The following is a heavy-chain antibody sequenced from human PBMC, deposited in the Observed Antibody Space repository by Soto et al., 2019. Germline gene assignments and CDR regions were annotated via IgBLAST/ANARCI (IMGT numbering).Heavy chain of an antibody. CDR1: GFTFSSYD. CDR3: ARDRYSSSRSPGVAFDI. D-gene: IGHD6-13*01. Sequence: LRLSCAASGFTFSSYDMHWVRQATGKGLEWVSAIGTAGDTYYPGSVKGRFTISRENAKNSLYLQMNSLRAEDTAVYYCARDRYSSSRSPGVAFDIWGQGTMVTVSS. V-gene: IGHV3-13*01. J-gene: IGHJ3*02. CDR2: IGTAGDT.